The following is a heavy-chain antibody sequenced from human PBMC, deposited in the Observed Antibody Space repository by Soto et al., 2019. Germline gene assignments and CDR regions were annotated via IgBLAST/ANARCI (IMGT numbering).Heavy chain of an antibody. CDR2: IRSKPNSYAT. CDR1: GITFSGSA. CDR3: ISVLNTVPDY. Sequence: EVQLVESGGGLVQPGGSLKLSCAASGITFSGSAMHWVRQASVKWLEWVGRIRSKPNSYATSYAASVKGRFTISRDDSKNMAYLQMNGLKTEDTAVYYCISVLNTVPDYWCQGTLVTVSS. J-gene: IGHJ4*02. D-gene: IGHD2-8*02. V-gene: IGHV3-73*01.